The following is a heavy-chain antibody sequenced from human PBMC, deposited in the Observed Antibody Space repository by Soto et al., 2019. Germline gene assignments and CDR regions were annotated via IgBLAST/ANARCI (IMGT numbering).Heavy chain of an antibody. D-gene: IGHD2-15*01. Sequence: QVQLVQSGAEVKKPGSSVKVSCKASGGTFSSYTISWVRQAPGQGLEWVGRIIPIPGIANYAQKFQGRVTITADKSTSTAYMELSSLRSEDTVVYYCARGRRYCSGGSCYYYYYRDVWGKGTTVTVSS. J-gene: IGHJ6*03. V-gene: IGHV1-69*02. CDR1: GGTFSSYT. CDR2: IIPIPGIA. CDR3: ARGRRYCSGGSCYYYYYRDV.